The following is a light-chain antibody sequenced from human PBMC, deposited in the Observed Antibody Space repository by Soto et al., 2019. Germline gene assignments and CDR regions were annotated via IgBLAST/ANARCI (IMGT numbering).Light chain of an antibody. Sequence: QSVLTQPPSASGTPGQRVNISCSGSSSNIGSNYVYWYRQFPGTAPKLLIQRNNQRPSGVPARFSGSKSGTSASLAISGIRSEDEADYYCGGWDDSLSGPVFGGGTKLTVL. CDR2: RNN. CDR3: GGWDDSLSGPV. J-gene: IGLJ2*01. CDR1: SSNIGSNY. V-gene: IGLV1-47*01.